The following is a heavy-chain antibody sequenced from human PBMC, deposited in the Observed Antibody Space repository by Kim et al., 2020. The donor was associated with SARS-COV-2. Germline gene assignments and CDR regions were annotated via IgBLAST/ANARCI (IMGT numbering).Heavy chain of an antibody. Sequence: ASVKVSCKTSGYTFTSYYVHFVRQAPGQGLEWMAIINPSGGGTSYAQKFQGRVSISMDRSTTTVYMELTTLSSEDTAIYYCATASFDYWGQGTLVTVSS. CDR1: GYTFTSYY. V-gene: IGHV1-46*01. CDR3: ATASFDY. D-gene: IGHD6-25*01. J-gene: IGHJ4*02. CDR2: INPSGGGT.